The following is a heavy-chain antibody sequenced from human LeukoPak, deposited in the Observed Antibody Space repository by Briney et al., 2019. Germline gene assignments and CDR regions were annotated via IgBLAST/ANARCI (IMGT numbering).Heavy chain of an antibody. CDR2: INHSGST. V-gene: IGHV4-34*01. J-gene: IGHJ4*02. CDR1: GGSYSGYY. D-gene: IGHD6-13*01. CDR3: ARGRKGLGVYSSSWYGDY. Sequence: SETLSLTCAVYGGSYSGYYWSWIRQPPGKGLEWIGEINHSGSTNYNPSLKSRVTISVDTSKNQFSLKLSSVTAADTAVYYCARGRKGLGVYSSSWYGDYWGQGTLVTVSS.